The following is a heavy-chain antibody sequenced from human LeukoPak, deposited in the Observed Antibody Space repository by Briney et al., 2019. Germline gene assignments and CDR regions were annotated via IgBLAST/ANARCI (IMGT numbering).Heavy chain of an antibody. V-gene: IGHV3-21*01. J-gene: IGHJ5*02. CDR2: ISSSSSYI. CDR3: AAQAARKFDP. CDR1: GFTFSSYS. D-gene: IGHD6-25*01. Sequence: GGSLRLSCAASGFTFSSYSMNWVRQAPGKGLEWVSSISSSSSYIYYADSVKGRFTISRDNAKNSLYLQMNSLRAEDTAVYHCAAQAARKFDPWGQGTLVTVSS.